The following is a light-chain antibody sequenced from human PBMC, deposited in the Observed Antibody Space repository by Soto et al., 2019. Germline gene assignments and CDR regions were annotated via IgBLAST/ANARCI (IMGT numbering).Light chain of an antibody. V-gene: IGKV2-28*01. CDR2: LSS. J-gene: IGKJ1*01. Sequence: DIVMTQSPLSLPVTPGEPASISCRSSQSLLHSNGYNYLDWYLQKPGQSPQLLIYLSSNRASGVPDRFSGSGSGTDFTLKISRVEAEDVGVYYGMQALQSWTFGQGTKVEIK. CDR1: QSLLHSNGYNY. CDR3: MQALQSWT.